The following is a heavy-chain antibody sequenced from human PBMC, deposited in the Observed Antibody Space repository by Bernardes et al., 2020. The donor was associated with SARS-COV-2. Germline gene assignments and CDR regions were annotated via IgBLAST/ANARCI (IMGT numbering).Heavy chain of an antibody. CDR2: LNENGATT. CDR1: GFTFNRYW. CDR3: VRDLAGARGS. D-gene: IGHD2-15*01. V-gene: IGHV3-74*01. J-gene: IGHJ4*02. Sequence: GCLTPSCVASGFTFNRYWMHWVRPAPGKGLEWGSRLNENGATTTYADSVKGRFTISRDNAKNTLYLQMHSLRAEDTATYYCVRDLAGARGSWGQGTLVTVSS.